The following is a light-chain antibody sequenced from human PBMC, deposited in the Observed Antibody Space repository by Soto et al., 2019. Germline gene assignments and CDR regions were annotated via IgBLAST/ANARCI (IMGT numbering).Light chain of an antibody. CDR2: DAS. Sequence: EIVLTQSPATLSLSPGERATLSCRASQSVSSDLAWYHQKPRHAPRLLLYDASNRATGIPARFSGSASGTDFTHTIRSLEPEDLSDYYCQQRSPLFGPGTKVDIK. J-gene: IGKJ3*01. V-gene: IGKV3-11*01. CDR3: QQRSPL. CDR1: QSVSSD.